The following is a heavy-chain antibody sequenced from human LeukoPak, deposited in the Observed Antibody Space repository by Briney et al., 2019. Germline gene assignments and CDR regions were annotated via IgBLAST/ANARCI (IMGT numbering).Heavy chain of an antibody. CDR2: IRDDGSNE. Sequence: GGSLRLSCAASGLTFSTYGMHWVRQAPGKGLEWMAFIRDDGSNEYYADSVKGRFTISRDNSKNTLYLQMNNLRPEDTAVYYCASMGIGDSDYWGQGTLVTVSS. CDR3: ASMGIGDSDY. D-gene: IGHD2-21*01. J-gene: IGHJ4*02. V-gene: IGHV3-30*02. CDR1: GLTFSTYG.